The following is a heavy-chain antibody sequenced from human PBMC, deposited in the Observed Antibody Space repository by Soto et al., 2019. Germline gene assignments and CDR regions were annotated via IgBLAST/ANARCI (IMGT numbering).Heavy chain of an antibody. J-gene: IGHJ5*02. D-gene: IGHD6-19*01. V-gene: IGHV1-3*01. CDR1: GYTFTACL. CDR3: ARDRVAVRWFDP. CDR2: INAGNGYK. Sequence: QVQLVQSGAEVKMPGASVRISCKASGYTFTACLIHWVRQAPGQGLEWMGWINAGNGYKEYAQKFQGRINITRNTSATTAYLEVTGLTPEDTAIYYCARDRVAVRWFDPWGQGSLVTVSS.